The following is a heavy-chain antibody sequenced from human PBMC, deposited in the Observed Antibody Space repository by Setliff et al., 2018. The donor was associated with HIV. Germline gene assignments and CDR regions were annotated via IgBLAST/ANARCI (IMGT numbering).Heavy chain of an antibody. D-gene: IGHD1-26*01. CDR2: IYSSGNT. J-gene: IGHJ2*01. Sequence: SETLSLTCNVSGGSINGYYWTWIRQPPGKGLEWIGYIYSSGNTVYNPPLESRVFISVDTSNNQFSLNLGSVTAADTAMYYCARAAYSGTYLWEPATDLWGRGTLVTVSS. V-gene: IGHV4-59*01. CDR3: ARAAYSGTYLWEPATDL. CDR1: GGSINGYY.